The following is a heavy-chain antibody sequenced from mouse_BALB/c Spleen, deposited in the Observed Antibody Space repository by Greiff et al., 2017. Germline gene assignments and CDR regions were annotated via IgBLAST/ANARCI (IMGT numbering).Heavy chain of an antibody. Sequence: EVKLMESGPGLVKPSQSLSLTCSVTGYSITSGYYWNWIRQFPGNKLEWMGYISYDGSNNYNPSLKNRISITRDTSKNQFFLKLNSVTTEDTATYYCARDSFYDGPYFDYWGQGTTLTVSS. D-gene: IGHD2-3*01. CDR3: ARDSFYDGPYFDY. CDR2: ISYDGSN. J-gene: IGHJ2*01. V-gene: IGHV3-6*02. CDR1: GYSITSGYY.